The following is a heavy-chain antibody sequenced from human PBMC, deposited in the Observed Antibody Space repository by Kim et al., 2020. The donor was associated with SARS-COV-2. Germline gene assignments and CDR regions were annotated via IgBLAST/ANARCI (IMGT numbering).Heavy chain of an antibody. D-gene: IGHD3-22*01. CDR2: INPSGGST. J-gene: IGHJ6*02. CDR3: ARPVNYYDSSGYPMGYYYGMDV. CDR1: GYTFTSYY. Sequence: ASVKVSCKASGYTFTSYYMHWVRQAPGQGLEWMGIINPSGGSTSYAQKFQGRVTMTRDTSTSTVYMELSSLRSEDTAVYYCARPVNYYDSSGYPMGYYYGMDVWGQGTTVTVSS. V-gene: IGHV1-46*01.